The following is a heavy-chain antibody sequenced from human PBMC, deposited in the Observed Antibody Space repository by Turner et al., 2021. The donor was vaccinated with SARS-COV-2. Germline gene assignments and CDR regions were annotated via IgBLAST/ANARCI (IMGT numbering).Heavy chain of an antibody. D-gene: IGHD1-1*01. CDR3: ATCRDGYNWGAFHI. J-gene: IGHJ3*02. Sequence: VLQLQQGAAEKKPGASVEVACKVSGYTTTELSMHWVRQAPGKGLEWMGGFDPEDGETIYAKKSQGRVTMTEDTSTDTAYMELSSLRSEDTAVYYCATCRDGYNWGAFHIWGQGTMVTVSS. CDR1: GYTTTELS. V-gene: IGHV1-24*01. CDR2: FDPEDGET.